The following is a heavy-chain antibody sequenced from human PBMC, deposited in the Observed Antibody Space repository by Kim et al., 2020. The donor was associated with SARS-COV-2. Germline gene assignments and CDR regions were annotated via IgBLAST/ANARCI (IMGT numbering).Heavy chain of an antibody. Sequence: TNYNPSLKSRVTISVDTSKNQFSLKLSSVTAADTAVYYCARGSWDGYSDYWGQGTLVTVSS. CDR2: T. V-gene: IGHV4-59*09. CDR3: ARGSWDGYSDY. D-gene: IGHD5-12*01. J-gene: IGHJ4*02.